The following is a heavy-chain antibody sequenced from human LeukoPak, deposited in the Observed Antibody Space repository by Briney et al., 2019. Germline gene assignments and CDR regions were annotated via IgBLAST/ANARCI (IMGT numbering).Heavy chain of an antibody. D-gene: IGHD3-16*02. CDR1: GFTFSDYS. Sequence: GGSLRLSCVASGFTFSDYSMSWVRQAPGKGLEWVSVISDSGGSTYYADSVKGRCTISRDNSKNTVSLQMNNLRAEDTAVYFCARHDSFIPYWGQGTLVTVTS. CDR3: ARHDSFIPY. V-gene: IGHV3-23*01. J-gene: IGHJ4*02. CDR2: ISDSGGST.